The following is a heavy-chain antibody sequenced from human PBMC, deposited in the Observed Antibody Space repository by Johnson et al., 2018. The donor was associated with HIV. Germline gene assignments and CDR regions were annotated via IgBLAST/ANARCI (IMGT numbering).Heavy chain of an antibody. CDR3: ARDSDVLPGYTGPEDAFDI. CDR1: GFTFSSYG. V-gene: IGHV3-30*03. D-gene: IGHD3-9*01. CDR2: ISYDGSNQ. J-gene: IGHJ3*02. Sequence: QVQLVESGGGVVQPGRSLRLSCAASGFTFSSYGMHWVRQAPGKGLEWVAVISYDGSNQYYADSVKGRFTISRDISKNTLYLQMSSLRTEDTAVYFCARDSDVLPGYTGPEDAFDIWGQGTLVTVSS.